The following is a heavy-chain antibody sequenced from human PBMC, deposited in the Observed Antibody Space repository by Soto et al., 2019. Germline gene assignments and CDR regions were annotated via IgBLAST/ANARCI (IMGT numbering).Heavy chain of an antibody. CDR2: ISSSSSYI. J-gene: IGHJ6*02. V-gene: IGHV3-21*01. Sequence: GGSLRLSCAASGFTFSSYSMNWVRQAPGKGLEWVSSISSSSSYIYYADSVKGRFTISRDNAKNSLYLQMNSLRAEDTVEYYWARDRDFWSCYQTYGEYGMDVWGQGTTVTVSS. CDR3: ARDRDFWSCYQTYGEYGMDV. D-gene: IGHD3-3*01. CDR1: GFTFSSYS.